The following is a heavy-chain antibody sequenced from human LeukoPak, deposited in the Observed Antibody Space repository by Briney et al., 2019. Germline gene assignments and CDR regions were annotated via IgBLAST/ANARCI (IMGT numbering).Heavy chain of an antibody. Sequence: GSVTVSCKASGYTFTSYGISWVRQAPGQGLEWMRCISAYNGNTNYAQKLQGRFTMTTDTSTSTDYMELRSLRSGDTDVYYCASYDSSGYFLDYWGQGTLVTVSS. D-gene: IGHD3-22*01. CDR3: ASYDSSGYFLDY. J-gene: IGHJ4*02. CDR1: GYTFTSYG. V-gene: IGHV1-18*01. CDR2: ISAYNGNT.